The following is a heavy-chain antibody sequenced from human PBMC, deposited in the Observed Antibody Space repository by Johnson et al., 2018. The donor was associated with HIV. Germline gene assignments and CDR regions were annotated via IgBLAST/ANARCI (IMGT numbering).Heavy chain of an antibody. CDR3: AKGGGLLSAFDI. V-gene: IGHV3-30*02. Sequence: QVQLVESGGGVVQPGGSLRLSCAASGFTFSSYGMHWVRQAPGKGLEWVAFIRYDGSNNYYADSVKGRFTISRDNSKNTLYLQMNSLRAEDTAVYYCAKGGGLLSAFDIWGQGTMVTVSS. J-gene: IGHJ3*02. D-gene: IGHD2-2*01. CDR1: GFTFSSYG. CDR2: IRYDGSNN.